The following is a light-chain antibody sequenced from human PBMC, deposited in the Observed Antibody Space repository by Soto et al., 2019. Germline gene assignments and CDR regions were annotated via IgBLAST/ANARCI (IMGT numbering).Light chain of an antibody. CDR1: SSDVGGYNY. Sequence: QSVLTQPRSVSGSPGQSVTISCTGTSSDVGGYNYVSWYQQHPGKAPKLMIYDVSKRPSGVPDRFSGSKSGNTASLTISGLQAEDEADHYCCSYAGSYTVVFGGGIKLTVL. CDR3: CSYAGSYTVV. J-gene: IGLJ2*01. V-gene: IGLV2-11*01. CDR2: DVS.